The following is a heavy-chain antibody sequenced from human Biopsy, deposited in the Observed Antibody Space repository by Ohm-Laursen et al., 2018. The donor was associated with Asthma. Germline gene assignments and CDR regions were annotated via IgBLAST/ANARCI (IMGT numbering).Heavy chain of an antibody. CDR1: GFTFSRHA. D-gene: IGHD3-16*02. CDR3: AREKVIESRGFQNWFDP. V-gene: IGHV3-33*01. J-gene: IGHJ5*02. Sequence: SLRLSCAASGFTFSRHALHWVRQAPGKGLEWVAGIYYDGSRKYYTESVKGRFTISRDNSKNRLYLEMASLRAKDTAVYYCAREKVIESRGFQNWFDPWGQGTLVHVSS. CDR2: IYYDGSRK.